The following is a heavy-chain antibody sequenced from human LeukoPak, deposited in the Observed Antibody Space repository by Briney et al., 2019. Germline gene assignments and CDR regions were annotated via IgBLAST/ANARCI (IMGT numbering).Heavy chain of an antibody. D-gene: IGHD3-3*02. Sequence: SETLSLTCTVSGGSISSYYWSWIRQPPGKGLEWIGYIYYSGSTNYNPSLKSRVTISVDTSKNQFSLKLSSVIAADTAVYYCARSEVSIFGVAPNWFDPWGQGTLVTVSS. CDR1: GGSISSYY. V-gene: IGHV4-59*12. CDR3: ARSEVSIFGVAPNWFDP. CDR2: IYYSGST. J-gene: IGHJ5*02.